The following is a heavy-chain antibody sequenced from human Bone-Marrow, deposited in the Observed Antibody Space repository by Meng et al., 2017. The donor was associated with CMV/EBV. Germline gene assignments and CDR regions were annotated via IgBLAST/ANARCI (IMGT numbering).Heavy chain of an antibody. CDR3: ARGRTFYCSSTTCYLDWLDP. V-gene: IGHV4-34*01. CDR1: GGSFSDYY. Sequence: GSLRLSCAVYGGSFSDYYWNWIRQPPGKGLEWIGEINHSGSANYNPSLRGRVTMSVDTSKNLFFLKLSSVTAADTAVYYCARGRTFYCSSTTCYLDWLDPCGQGTLVTVSS. CDR2: INHSGSA. J-gene: IGHJ5*02. D-gene: IGHD2-2*01.